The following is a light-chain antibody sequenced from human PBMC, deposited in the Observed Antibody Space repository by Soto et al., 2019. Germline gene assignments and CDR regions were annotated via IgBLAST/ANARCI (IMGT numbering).Light chain of an antibody. V-gene: IGKV1-17*01. Sequence: DIQMTQSPSSLSASVGDRVTITCRASQNIDSYLNWYQQRPGKAPKLLIHDASSLQSGVPSRFSGSGSGTDFALTISSLQPEDFATYYCQQLNSYLVTFGQGTRLEIK. CDR2: DAS. J-gene: IGKJ5*01. CDR3: QQLNSYLVT. CDR1: QNIDSY.